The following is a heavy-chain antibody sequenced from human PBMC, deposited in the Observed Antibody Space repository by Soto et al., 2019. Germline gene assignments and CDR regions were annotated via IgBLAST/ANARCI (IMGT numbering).Heavy chain of an antibody. CDR1: GGSINSYY. J-gene: IGHJ4*02. CDR2: IYYSGSA. V-gene: IGHV4-59*01. D-gene: IGHD1-7*01. CDR3: ARGLGGTSGY. Sequence: SETLSLTCTVSGGSINSYYWSWIRQPPGKGLEWIGYIYYSGSADYNPSLRSRVTIAVDTSKSQFSLKLSSVTAADTAVYYCARGLGGTSGYWGQGTLVTVSS.